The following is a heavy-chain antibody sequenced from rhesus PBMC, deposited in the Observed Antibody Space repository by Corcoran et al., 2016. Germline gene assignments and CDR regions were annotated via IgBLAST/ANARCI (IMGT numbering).Heavy chain of an antibody. CDR3: AREVVSSWSSGDFDY. D-gene: IGHD6-13*01. CDR1: GGSISDSYR. J-gene: IGHJ4*01. Sequence: QVQLQESGPGVVKPSETLSLPCAVSGGSISDSYRWSWIRQPPGKGLEWIGYIYGSSTSTNYNPSLKSRVTISKDTSKNQFSLKLSSVTAADTAVYYCAREVVSSWSSGDFDYWGQGVLVTVSS. V-gene: IGHV4S10*01. CDR2: IYGSSTST.